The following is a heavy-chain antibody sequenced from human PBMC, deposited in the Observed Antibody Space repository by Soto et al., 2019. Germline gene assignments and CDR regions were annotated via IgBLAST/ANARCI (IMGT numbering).Heavy chain of an antibody. J-gene: IGHJ4*02. V-gene: IGHV1-18*01. Sequence: QVHLVQSGPEMKKPGASVKVSCKASGYTFSNSAISWVRQAPGQGLEWMGWISAYNGNKNYAQNVQGRVTMTTDTSTSTAYMELRSLSSDDTAVYYCARDVLGVGATPPFDSWGLGTLVIVSS. D-gene: IGHD1-26*01. CDR2: ISAYNGNK. CDR3: ARDVLGVGATPPFDS. CDR1: GYTFSNSA.